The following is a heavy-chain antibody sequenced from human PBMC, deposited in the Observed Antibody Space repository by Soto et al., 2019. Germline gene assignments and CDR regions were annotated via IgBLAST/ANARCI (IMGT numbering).Heavy chain of an antibody. CDR2: IFSSGST. D-gene: IGHD5-12*01. Sequence: KTSETLSLTCTVSGGSINTFYWSWVRQPAGKGLEWIGRIFSSGSTSFNPSLESRVAMSVDTSKNHFSLNLSSVTAADMAVYYCAREVSYSAYNFAHGIQLWYFDFWGQGALVTVSS. CDR1: GGSINTFY. CDR3: AREVSYSAYNFAHGIQLWYFDF. J-gene: IGHJ4*02. V-gene: IGHV4-4*07.